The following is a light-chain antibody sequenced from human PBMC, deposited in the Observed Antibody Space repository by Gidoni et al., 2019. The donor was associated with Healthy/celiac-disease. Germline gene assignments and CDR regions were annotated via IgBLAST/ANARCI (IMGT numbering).Light chain of an antibody. Sequence: QSALTQPASASGSPGLSITISCTGTSSHVGGYNYVSWYQQHPGKAPKLMIYEVSNRPSGVSNRFSGSKSGNTASLTISGLQAEDEADYYCSSYTSSSVVVFGGGTKLTVL. CDR2: EVS. CDR1: SSHVGGYNY. V-gene: IGLV2-14*01. CDR3: SSYTSSSVVV. J-gene: IGLJ2*01.